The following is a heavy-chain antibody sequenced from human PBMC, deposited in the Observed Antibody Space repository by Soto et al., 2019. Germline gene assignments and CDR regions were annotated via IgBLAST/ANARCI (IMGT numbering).Heavy chain of an antibody. CDR2: ISSSSSYI. J-gene: IGHJ6*02. CDR1: GGSFSSYS. CDR3: AREALVYGMDV. Sequence: KASETLSLTCAVYGGSFSSYSMNWVRQAPGKGLEWVSSISSSSSYIYYADSVKGRFTISRDNAKNSLYLQMNSLRAEDTAVYYCAREALVYGMDVWGQGTTVTVSS. V-gene: IGHV3-21*01.